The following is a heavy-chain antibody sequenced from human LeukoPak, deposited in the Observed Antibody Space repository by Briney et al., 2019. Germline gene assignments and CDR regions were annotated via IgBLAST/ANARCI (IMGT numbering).Heavy chain of an antibody. V-gene: IGHV3-23*01. CDR2: ISGSGAIT. Sequence: PGGSLRLSCAASGFTFSTYAIRWVRQAPGKGLEWVAAISGSGAITHYADSVKGRFTISRDNSKNTLYLQMNSLRAEDTAVYSCAKDRVGALLYFDSWGQGILVTVSS. D-gene: IGHD1-26*01. J-gene: IGHJ4*02. CDR3: AKDRVGALLYFDS. CDR1: GFTFSTYA.